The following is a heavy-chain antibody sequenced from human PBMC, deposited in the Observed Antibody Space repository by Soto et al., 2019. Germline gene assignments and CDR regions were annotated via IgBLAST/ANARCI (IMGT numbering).Heavy chain of an antibody. J-gene: IGHJ5*02. Sequence: GSAVKVSCKASGGTYSNYAISRVRQAPGQGLEWMGGIIPIFGAANYAQKFQGRVTITADESTSTAYMELSSLRSEDTAVYYCARYSTSGYPPTNWFDPWGQGTLVTVSS. CDR1: GGTYSNYA. CDR2: IIPIFGAA. V-gene: IGHV1-69*13. CDR3: ARYSTSGYPPTNWFDP. D-gene: IGHD2-8*01.